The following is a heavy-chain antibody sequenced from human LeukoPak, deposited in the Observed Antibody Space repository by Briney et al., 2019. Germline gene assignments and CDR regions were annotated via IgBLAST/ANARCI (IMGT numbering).Heavy chain of an antibody. CDR1: GFTFSDYY. CDR3: ARERGNSGYAVDY. Sequence: GGSLRLSCAASGFTFSDYYMSWIRHAPGKGLEWVSYISTSGRHTNYADSVKGRFTISRDNAKKSLSLQMNSLRAEDTAVYYCARERGNSGYAVDYWGQGTLVTVSS. V-gene: IGHV3-11*05. CDR2: ISTSGRHT. J-gene: IGHJ4*02. D-gene: IGHD5-12*01.